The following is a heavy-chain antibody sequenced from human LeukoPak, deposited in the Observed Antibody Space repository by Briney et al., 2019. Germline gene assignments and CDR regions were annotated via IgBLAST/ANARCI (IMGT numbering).Heavy chain of an antibody. CDR3: AREVVGATTGPFDY. V-gene: IGHV1-2*02. D-gene: IGHD1-26*01. CDR2: INPNSGGT. CDR1: GYTFNVYY. Sequence: ASVKVSYKASGYTFNVYYMHWVRQAPGQGLEWMGWINPNSGGTNYAQKFQGRVTMTRDTSISTAYMELSRLRSDDTAVYYCAREVVGATTGPFDYWGQGTLVTVSS. J-gene: IGHJ4*02.